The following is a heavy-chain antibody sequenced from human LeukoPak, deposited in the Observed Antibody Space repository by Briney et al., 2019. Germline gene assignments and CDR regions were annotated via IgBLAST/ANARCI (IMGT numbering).Heavy chain of an antibody. CDR3: ARGPGRFGELLGNGMDV. J-gene: IGHJ6*02. Sequence: SVTVSCKASGGTFSSYAISWVRQAPGQGLEWMGGIIPIFGTANYAQKFQGRVTITADESTSTAYMELSSLRSEDTAVYYCARGPGRFGELLGNGMDVWGQGTTVTVSS. CDR2: IIPIFGTA. V-gene: IGHV1-69*01. CDR1: GGTFSSYA. D-gene: IGHD3-10*01.